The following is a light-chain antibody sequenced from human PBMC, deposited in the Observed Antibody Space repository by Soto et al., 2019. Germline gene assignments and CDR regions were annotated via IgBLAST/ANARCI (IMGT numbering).Light chain of an antibody. CDR2: EVS. CDR3: SSYAGSKNLV. CDR1: SSDVGGYNY. V-gene: IGLV2-8*01. J-gene: IGLJ2*01. Sequence: QSALTQPPSASGSPGQSVTISCTGTSSDVGGYNYVSWYQQHPGKAPKLMIYEVSKRPSGVPDRFSGSKSGSTASLTVSGLQAEDEADYYCSSYAGSKNLVFGGGPRSPS.